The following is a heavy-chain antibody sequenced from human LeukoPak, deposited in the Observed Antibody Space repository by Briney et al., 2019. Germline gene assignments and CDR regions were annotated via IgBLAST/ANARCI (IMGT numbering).Heavy chain of an antibody. Sequence: GGSLRLSCAASGFTFSSYWMSWVRQAPGKGLEWVSAISDGGESTYYADSVKGRFTMSRDNSKSTLYLEMNSLRAEDTAIYYCAKGEGGFCSSTSCSTFFDYWGQGTLVTVSS. V-gene: IGHV3-23*01. J-gene: IGHJ4*02. CDR3: AKGEGGFCSSTSCSTFFDY. CDR2: ISDGGEST. CDR1: GFTFSSYW. D-gene: IGHD2-2*01.